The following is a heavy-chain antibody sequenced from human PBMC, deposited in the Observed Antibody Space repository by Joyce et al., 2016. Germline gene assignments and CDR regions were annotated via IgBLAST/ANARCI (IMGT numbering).Heavy chain of an antibody. CDR1: GFKVIDYA. V-gene: IGHV3-30*04. J-gene: IGHJ4*02. D-gene: IGHD3-10*01. CDR2: ISADENIK. CDR3: ARVDSSTAIDY. Sequence: QAQMVQSGGGVVQPGRSRRFSCVVCGFKVIDYACHWVRQVPGKGLDGMAVISADENIKYYADSGKCRFTISKDTSKNTVYLQMNGLRMEDTAVYYCARVDSSTAIDYWGQGVLVTVSS.